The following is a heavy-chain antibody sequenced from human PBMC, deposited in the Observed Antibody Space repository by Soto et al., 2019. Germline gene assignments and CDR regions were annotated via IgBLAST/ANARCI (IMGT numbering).Heavy chain of an antibody. CDR3: AIGPDTMTGSYLDF. V-gene: IGHV1-69*18. CDR2: IIPTLSIL. D-gene: IGHD3-22*01. CDR1: GGTFDMYA. Sequence: QVQVVQSGAEVKKPGSSVKVSCRVSGGTFDMYALTWVRQAPGQGLEWMGTIIPTLSILKYAKKFQGRVTIAAGGSTSTTYLELSRLRSDDTALYYCAIGPDTMTGSYLDFWGQGTLVTVSA. J-gene: IGHJ4*02.